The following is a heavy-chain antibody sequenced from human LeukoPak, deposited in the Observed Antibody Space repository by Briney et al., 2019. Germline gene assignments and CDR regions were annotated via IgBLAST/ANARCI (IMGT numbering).Heavy chain of an antibody. Sequence: SGGSLRLSCAASGFTFSSQNMNWARQAPGKGLEWVAYISTSGDSTKYADSVEGRFTISRDNAENSLFLLMNSLRVEDTAVYSCVKNGWLDYWGQGILVTVSS. D-gene: IGHD6-19*01. CDR2: ISTSGDST. J-gene: IGHJ4*02. V-gene: IGHV3-21*06. CDR3: VKNGWLDY. CDR1: GFTFSSQN.